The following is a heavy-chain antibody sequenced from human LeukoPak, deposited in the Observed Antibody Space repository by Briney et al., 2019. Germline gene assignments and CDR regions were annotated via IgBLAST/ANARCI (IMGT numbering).Heavy chain of an antibody. D-gene: IGHD3-22*01. CDR1: GYIFTNYY. CDR3: ARDLASSGYYWD. V-gene: IGHV1-46*01. J-gene: IGHJ4*02. Sequence: GASVKVSCKASGYIFTNYYMHWVRQAPGQGLEWMGIINPSGSSTSYAQKFQGRVTMTRDTSTSTVYMELSSLRSEDTAVYFCARDLASSGYYWDWGQGTLVTVSS. CDR2: INPSGSST.